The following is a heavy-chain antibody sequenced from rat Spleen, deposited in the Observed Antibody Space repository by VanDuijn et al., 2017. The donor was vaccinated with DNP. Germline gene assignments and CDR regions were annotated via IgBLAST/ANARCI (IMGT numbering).Heavy chain of an antibody. Sequence: EVKLVESGGVLVQPGRSLKLSCAASGLNFSDYWMGWVRQAPGKGLEWMGEIKQDSSIKNYNPSLRDRFTISRDNDRNSLYLQMNNLGSEDTAIYYCKVGAQYWGQGVMVTVSS. CDR2: IKQDSSIK. J-gene: IGHJ2*01. D-gene: IGHD5-1*01. V-gene: IGHV4-2*01. CDR1: GLNFSDYW. CDR3: KVGAQY.